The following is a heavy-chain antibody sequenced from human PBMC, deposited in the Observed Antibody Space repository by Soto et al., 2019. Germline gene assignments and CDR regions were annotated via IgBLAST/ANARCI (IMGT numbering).Heavy chain of an antibody. Sequence: EAHLVESGGGLVQPGRSRRLSCAASGFTFSSYAFNWVRQAPGKGLEWILYISVGSGSIFYADSVKGRFTISRDDAQNSLYLQMNTLRDEDTAIYFCVRDDKWAFDIWGQGTTVIVSS. V-gene: IGHV3-48*02. CDR3: VRDDKWAFDI. CDR2: ISVGSGSI. CDR1: GFTFSSYA. D-gene: IGHD1-26*01. J-gene: IGHJ3*02.